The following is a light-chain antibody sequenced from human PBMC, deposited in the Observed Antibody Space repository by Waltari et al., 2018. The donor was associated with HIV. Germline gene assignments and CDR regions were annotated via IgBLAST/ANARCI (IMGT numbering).Light chain of an antibody. CDR2: EVR. Sequence: QSALTQPASVSGSPGQSISISCTGTSDAIGGSTHVSWYQQHPGKVPKLILFEVRTRPSGVSNRFSGSKSDNTASLGISGLQAGDEAAYYCSSYTNTNTLIFGGGTRLTVL. CDR1: SDAIGGSTH. CDR3: SSYTNTNTLI. V-gene: IGLV2-14*01. J-gene: IGLJ2*01.